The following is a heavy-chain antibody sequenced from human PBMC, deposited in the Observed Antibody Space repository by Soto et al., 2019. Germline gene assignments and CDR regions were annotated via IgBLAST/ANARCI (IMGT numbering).Heavy chain of an antibody. CDR2: SSGSGGST. D-gene: IGHD3-10*01. J-gene: IGHJ3*02. CDR1: GFTFSSYA. V-gene: IGHV3-23*01. Sequence: PGGSLRLSWAASGFTFSSYAMSWFRQAPGKGLEWVSASSGSGGSTYYADSVKGRITISRDNSKNTLYLQMKSMRAEDTAVYYCAKFASMCFGEPDPVDIWAQGPLVTVSS. CDR3: AKFASMCFGEPDPVDI.